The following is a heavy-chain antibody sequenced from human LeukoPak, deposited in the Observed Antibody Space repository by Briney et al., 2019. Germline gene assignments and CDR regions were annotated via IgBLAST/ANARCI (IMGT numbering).Heavy chain of an antibody. CDR1: GFTFSSYG. CDR3: AKSPGRETRAPSYFDS. J-gene: IGHJ4*02. CDR2: IRYDGSNR. V-gene: IGHV3-30*02. D-gene: IGHD1-14*01. Sequence: GGSLRLSCAASGFTFSSYGMHWVRQAPGKGLEWVAFIRYDGSNRYYADSVKGRFTISRDNSKNTLYVQMNSLRDEDTAVYYCAKSPGRETRAPSYFDSWGQGTPVTVSS.